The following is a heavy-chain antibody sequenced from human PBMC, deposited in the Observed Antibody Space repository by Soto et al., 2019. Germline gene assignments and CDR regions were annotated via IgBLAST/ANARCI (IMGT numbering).Heavy chain of an antibody. CDR2: ISGSGGRS. D-gene: IGHD3-16*01. J-gene: IGHJ4*02. CDR3: AKAYFVWSSEQPYYFDY. V-gene: IGHV3-23*01. Sequence: EVQLLDSGGGLVQPGGSLRLSCAASGFTFSNYAMTWVRQGPGKGLEWVSGISGSGGRSYYADSVKGRFTISRDNSKGTLYLHMNSLRAEDTAVYYCAKAYFVWSSEQPYYFDYWGQGNLVNVSS. CDR1: GFTFSNYA.